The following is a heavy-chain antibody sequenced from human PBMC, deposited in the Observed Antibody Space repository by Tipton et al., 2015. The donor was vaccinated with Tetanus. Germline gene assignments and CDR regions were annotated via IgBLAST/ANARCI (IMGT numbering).Heavy chain of an antibody. D-gene: IGHD5-24*01. Sequence: LRLSCTVSRGPISSYYWSWIRQPAGKGLEWIGHISNGNTDYTPSLKRRVTLSVDTSKNQFSLKLRSVTAADTAVYYCARGITDGYNRRFDYWGQGTLVAVSS. CDR1: RGPISSYY. CDR3: ARGITDGYNRRFDY. CDR2: ISNGNT. J-gene: IGHJ4*02. V-gene: IGHV4-4*07.